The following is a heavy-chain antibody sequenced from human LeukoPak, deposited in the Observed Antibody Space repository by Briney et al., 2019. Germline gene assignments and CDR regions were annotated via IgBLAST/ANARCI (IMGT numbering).Heavy chain of an antibody. D-gene: IGHD4-17*01. CDR2: CSGSGWST. CDR1: GFTFSSYA. CDR3: AKYLGDTVTYHCDY. Sequence: GGTLTLSCAVSGFTFSSYAMSWLRQPPGQGLEWVSACSGSGWSTYSADSVKGRFNLPRDNAKNTLYLQMNSPRAEDTALYYCAKYLGDTVTYHCDYWGQGTLVTVSS. J-gene: IGHJ4*02. V-gene: IGHV3-23*01.